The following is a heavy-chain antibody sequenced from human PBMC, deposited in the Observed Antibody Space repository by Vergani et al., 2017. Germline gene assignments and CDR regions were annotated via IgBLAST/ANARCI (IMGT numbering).Heavy chain of an antibody. V-gene: IGHV4-38-2*01. CDR3: ARRSGIVYDIFSGTQDFFDF. J-gene: IGHJ4*02. Sequence: QVQLQESGPGLVKPSETLSLTCAVSGFSIDNGYYWDWIRQPPGKGLAWIGSIYRTGRTHFNPSLKSRVTISVDTSNNHFSLRLNSLTAADTAVYYCARRSGIVYDIFSGTQDFFDFWGQGTLVTVSS. CDR1: GFSIDNGYY. CDR2: IYRTGRT. D-gene: IGHD3-9*01.